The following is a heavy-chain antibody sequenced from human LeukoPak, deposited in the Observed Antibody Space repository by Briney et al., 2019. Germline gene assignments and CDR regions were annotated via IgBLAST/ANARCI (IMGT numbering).Heavy chain of an antibody. V-gene: IGHV4-59*06. D-gene: IGHD4-17*01. J-gene: IGHJ4*02. Sequence: SETLSLTCTVSGGSISSYYWSWIRQPPGKGLEWIGYIYYSGSTYYNPSLKSRVTISVDTSKNQFSLKLSSVTAADTAVYYCARTPRLTTVTTVDYWGQGTLVTVSS. CDR3: ARTPRLTTVTTVDY. CDR1: GGSISSYY. CDR2: IYYSGST.